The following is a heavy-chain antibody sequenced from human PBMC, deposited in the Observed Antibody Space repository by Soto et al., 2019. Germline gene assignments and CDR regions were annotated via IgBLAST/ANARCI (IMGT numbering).Heavy chain of an antibody. D-gene: IGHD5-12*01. V-gene: IGHV1-69*13. CDR3: ARDTKGLRDGMDV. Sequence: SVKVSCKASGGTFSSYAISWVRQAPGQGLEWMGGIIPIFGTANYAQKFQGRVTITADESTSTAYMELSSLRSEDTAVYYCARDTKGLRDGMDVWGKGNRISVSS. CDR1: GGTFSSYA. CDR2: IIPIFGTA. J-gene: IGHJ6*04.